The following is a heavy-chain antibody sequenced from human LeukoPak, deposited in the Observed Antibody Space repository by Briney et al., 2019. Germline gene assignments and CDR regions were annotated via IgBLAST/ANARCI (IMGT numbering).Heavy chain of an antibody. V-gene: IGHV1-18*01. D-gene: IGHD3-9*01. CDR3: ARDLDDILTGYYPSFDY. CDR2: ISAYNGNT. J-gene: IGHJ4*02. CDR1: GYTFTSYG. Sequence: ASVKVSCKASGYTFTSYGISWVRQAPGQGLEWMGWISAYNGNTNYAQKLQGRVTMTTDTPTSTAYMELRSLRSDDTAVYYCARDLDDILTGYYPSFDYWGQGTLVTVSS.